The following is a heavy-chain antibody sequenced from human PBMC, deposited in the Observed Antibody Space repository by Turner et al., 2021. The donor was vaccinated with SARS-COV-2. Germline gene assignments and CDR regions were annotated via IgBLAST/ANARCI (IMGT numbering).Heavy chain of an antibody. J-gene: IGHJ3*02. Sequence: QVHLVQSGAEGKKPGASVRVSCQASGDTVTGYYMHWVRQAPGPGREWMGWSKPNSGGTNNAQKFKGRVTMTRDTSISTAYMELSRLRSDETAVYNGARGGLYYYDSSAYYGDAFDIWGQGTMVTVSS. D-gene: IGHD3-22*01. CDR3: ARGGLYYYDSSAYYGDAFDI. CDR1: GDTVTGYY. CDR2: SKPNSGGT. V-gene: IGHV1-2*02.